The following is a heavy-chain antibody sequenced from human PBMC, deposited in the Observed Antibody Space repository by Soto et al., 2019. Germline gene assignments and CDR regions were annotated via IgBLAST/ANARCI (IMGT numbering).Heavy chain of an antibody. CDR2: IIPIFGTA. V-gene: IGHV1-69*13. J-gene: IGHJ4*02. CDR3: AREYCSGGSCYSNCDY. Sequence: EASVKVSCKASGGTFSSYAISWVRQAPGQGLEWMGGIIPIFGTANYAQKFQGRVTITADESTSTAYMELSSLRSEDTAVYYCAREYCSGGSCYSNCDYWGQGTLVTVSS. CDR1: GGTFSSYA. D-gene: IGHD2-15*01.